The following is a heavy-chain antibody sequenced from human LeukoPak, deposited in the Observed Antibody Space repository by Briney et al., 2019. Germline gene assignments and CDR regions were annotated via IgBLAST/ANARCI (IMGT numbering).Heavy chain of an antibody. CDR1: GFTFSSYG. V-gene: IGHV3-30*18. Sequence: GGSLRLSCAASGFTFSSYGMRWVRQAPGKGLEWVAVISYDGSNKYYADSVKGRFTISRDNSKNTLYLQMNSLRAEDTAVYYCAKLSGSYTGPFDYWGQGTLVTVSS. D-gene: IGHD1-26*01. CDR3: AKLSGSYTGPFDY. J-gene: IGHJ4*02. CDR2: ISYDGSNK.